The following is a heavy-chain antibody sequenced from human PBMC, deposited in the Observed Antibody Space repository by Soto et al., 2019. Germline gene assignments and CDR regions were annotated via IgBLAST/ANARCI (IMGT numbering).Heavy chain of an antibody. J-gene: IGHJ4*02. Sequence: SVKVSCKASGGTFSSYAISWVRQAPGQGLEWMGGIIPIFGTANYAQKFQGRVTITADESTSTAYMELSSLRSEDTAVYYCARRLKKYYYGSSGYYSHWGQGTLVTVSS. V-gene: IGHV1-69*13. CDR2: IIPIFGTA. D-gene: IGHD3-22*01. CDR1: GGTFSSYA. CDR3: ARRLKKYYYGSSGYYSH.